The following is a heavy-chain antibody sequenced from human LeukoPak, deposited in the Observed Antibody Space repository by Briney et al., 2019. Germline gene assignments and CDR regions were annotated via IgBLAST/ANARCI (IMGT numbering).Heavy chain of an antibody. D-gene: IGHD2-2*01. CDR1: GFTFSSYS. Sequence: GGSLRLSCAASGFTFSSYSMNWVRQAPGKGLERVSYISSSSSTIYYADSVKGRFTISRDNAKNSLYLQMNSLRDEDTAVYYCARDCSSSSCSGSGFDYWGQRTLVTVSS. CDR3: ARDCSSSSCSGSGFDY. V-gene: IGHV3-48*02. J-gene: IGHJ4*02. CDR2: ISSSSSTI.